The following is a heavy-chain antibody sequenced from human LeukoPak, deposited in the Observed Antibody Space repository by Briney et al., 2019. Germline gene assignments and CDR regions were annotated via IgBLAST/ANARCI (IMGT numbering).Heavy chain of an antibody. D-gene: IGHD3-10*01. CDR1: GYTFTSYA. J-gene: IGHJ6*02. V-gene: IGHV7-4-1*02. CDR3: ARDQLNYYGSGSPEPYYYGMDV. CDR2: INTNTGNP. Sequence: VASVKVSCKASGYTFTSYAMNWVRQAPGQGLEWMGWINTNTGNPTYAQGFTGRFVFSLDTSVSTAYLQISSLKAEDTAVYYCARDQLNYYGSGSPEPYYYGMDVWGQGTTVTVSS.